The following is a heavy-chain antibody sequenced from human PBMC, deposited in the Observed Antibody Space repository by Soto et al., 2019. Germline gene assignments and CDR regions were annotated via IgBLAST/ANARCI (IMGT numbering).Heavy chain of an antibody. V-gene: IGHV4-59*08. CDR3: ARHYMNIVATIRGPHAFDI. D-gene: IGHD5-12*01. J-gene: IGHJ3*02. Sequence: SETLSLTCTVSGGSISSYYWSWIRQPPGKGLEWIGYIYYSGSTNYNPSLKSRVTISVDTSKNQFSLKLSSVTAVDTAVYYCARHYMNIVATIRGPHAFDIWGQGTMVTVSS. CDR2: IYYSGST. CDR1: GGSISSYY.